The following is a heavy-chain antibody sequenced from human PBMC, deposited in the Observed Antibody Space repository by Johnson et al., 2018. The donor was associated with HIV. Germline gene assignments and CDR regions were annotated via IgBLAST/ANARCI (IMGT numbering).Heavy chain of an antibody. CDR3: ARDGTSRGGAFDI. Sequence: VQLVESGGGFVQPGGSLRLSCASSGFTFSYYWMSWVRQAPGKGLEWVSNIKEDGREKYYVDSVKGRFTISRDNSKNTLYLQMNSLRAEDTAVYYCARDGTSRGGAFDIWGQGTMVTVSS. D-gene: IGHD6-13*01. V-gene: IGHV3-7*01. CDR2: IKEDGREK. J-gene: IGHJ3*02. CDR1: GFTFSYYW.